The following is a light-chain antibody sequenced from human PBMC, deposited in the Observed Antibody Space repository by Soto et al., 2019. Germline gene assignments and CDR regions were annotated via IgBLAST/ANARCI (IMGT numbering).Light chain of an antibody. CDR2: DVS. V-gene: IGKV3-11*01. CDR3: QQRSNWPRT. J-gene: IGKJ1*01. Sequence: IVLTRSPATLSLSPGKRATLSCRAGQNISNYLIWYQQKPGQAPRLLIYDVSNRAAGIPARFSGSGSGTDFNLTISSLEPEDFAVYYCQQRSNWPRTFGQGTKVDIK. CDR1: QNISNY.